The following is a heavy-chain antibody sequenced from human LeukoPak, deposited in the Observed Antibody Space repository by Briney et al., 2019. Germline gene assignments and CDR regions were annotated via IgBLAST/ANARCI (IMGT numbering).Heavy chain of an antibody. CDR1: GFTFSNYG. J-gene: IGHJ4*02. CDR2: ISGSGGST. CDR3: AKDYCSGGSCLYFDY. Sequence: GGSLRLSCAASGFTFSNYGMSWVRQAPGKGLEWVSAISGSGGSTYYADSVKGRFTISRDNSKNTLHLQMNSLRAEDTAVYYCAKDYCSGGSCLYFDYWGQGTLVTVSS. V-gene: IGHV3-23*01. D-gene: IGHD2-15*01.